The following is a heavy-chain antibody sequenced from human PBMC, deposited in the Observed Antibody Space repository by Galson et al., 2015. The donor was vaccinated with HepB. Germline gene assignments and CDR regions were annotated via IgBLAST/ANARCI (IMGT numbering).Heavy chain of an antibody. J-gene: IGHJ4*02. CDR1: GGSISDSSYY. CDR3: ARNQGATIDY. CDR2: VYYSGGT. V-gene: IGHV4-39*01. Sequence: SETLSLTCTVSGGSISDSSYYWGWIRQPPGKGLEWIGRVYYSGGTLYKSSLKSRVTISVDTSKNQFSLKLSSVTAADTAVYYCARNQGATIDYWGQGTLVTVSS. D-gene: IGHD5-24*01.